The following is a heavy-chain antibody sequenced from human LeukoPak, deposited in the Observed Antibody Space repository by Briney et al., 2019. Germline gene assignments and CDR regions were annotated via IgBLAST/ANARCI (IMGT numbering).Heavy chain of an antibody. D-gene: IGHD3-22*01. V-gene: IGHV4-38-2*02. J-gene: IGHJ6*03. CDR3: ASTWFRFYYMDV. CDR2: IYHSGST. CDR1: GYSISSGYY. Sequence: PSETRSLTCTVSGYSISSGYYWGWIRQPPGKGLEWIGSIYHSGSTYYNPSLKSRVTISVDTSKNQFSLKLSSVTAADTAVYYCASTWFRFYYMDVWGKGTTVTVSS.